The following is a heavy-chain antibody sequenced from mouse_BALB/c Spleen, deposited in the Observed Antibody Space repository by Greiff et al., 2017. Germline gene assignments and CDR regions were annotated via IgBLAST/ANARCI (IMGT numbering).Heavy chain of an antibody. D-gene: IGHD3-1*01. V-gene: IGHV2-9*02. CDR2: IWAGGST. CDR1: GFSLTSYG. Sequence: QVQLKESGPGLVAPSQTLSITCTVSGFSLTSYGVHWVRQPPGQGLEWLGVIWAGGSTNYNSALFSRLSIIKDNSKSQVYLKMNSLQTDDTAMYYCARDSSGRYYFDYWGQGTTLTVSS. CDR3: ARDSSGRYYFDY. J-gene: IGHJ2*01.